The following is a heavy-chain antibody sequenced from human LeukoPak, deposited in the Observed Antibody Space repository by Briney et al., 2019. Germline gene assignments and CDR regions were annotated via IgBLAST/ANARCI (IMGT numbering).Heavy chain of an antibody. J-gene: IGHJ4*02. D-gene: IGHD5-12*01. Sequence: GGSLRLSCAASGFTFNTNAMSWVRQAPGKGLEWVSAISGRTGGTYYAGSVKGRFTIFRDNSKSTLYLQMDSLRAEDTAVYYCAKCGNSGCHLIDYWGQGTLVTVSS. CDR3: AKCGNSGCHLIDY. V-gene: IGHV3-23*01. CDR2: ISGRTGGT. CDR1: GFTFNTNA.